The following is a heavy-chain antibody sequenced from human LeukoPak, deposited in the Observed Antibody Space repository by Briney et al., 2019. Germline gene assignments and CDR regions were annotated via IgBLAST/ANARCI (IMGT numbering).Heavy chain of an antibody. V-gene: IGHV3-66*02. CDR2: IYSGGST. J-gene: IGHJ3*02. D-gene: IGHD1-26*01. Sequence: GGSLRLSCAASGFTVSSNYMSWVRQAPGKGLEWVSVIYSGGSTYYADSVKGRFTISRDNSKNTLYLQMNSLRAEDTAVYYCARDLGGSYDEGAFDIWGQGTMVTVSS. CDR1: GFTVSSNY. CDR3: ARDLGGSYDEGAFDI.